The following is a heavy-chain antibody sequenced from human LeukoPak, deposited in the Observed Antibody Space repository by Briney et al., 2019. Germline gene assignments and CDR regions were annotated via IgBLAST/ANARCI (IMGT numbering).Heavy chain of an antibody. CDR3: VRDAITNSRDTFDI. Sequence: GASVKVSCKASGYTFTSYYMHWVRQAPGQGLEWMGWINPNSGGTNYAQKFQGRVTMTRDTSISTAYMDLSRLKSDDTAVYYCVRDAITNSRDTFDIWGQGTMVTVSS. D-gene: IGHD2-2*01. V-gene: IGHV1-2*02. CDR2: INPNSGGT. CDR1: GYTFTSYY. J-gene: IGHJ3*02.